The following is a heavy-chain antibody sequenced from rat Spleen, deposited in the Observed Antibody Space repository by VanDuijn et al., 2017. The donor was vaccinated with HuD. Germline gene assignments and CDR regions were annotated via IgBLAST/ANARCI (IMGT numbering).Heavy chain of an antibody. J-gene: IGHJ4*01. D-gene: IGHD1-6*01. CDR2: ISYDGSTT. Sequence: EVQLVESDGGLVQPGRSLKLSCAASGFTFSDYYMAWVRQTPTKGLEWVATISYDGSTTYYRDSVKGRFTISRDNAESTLYLRMDSLRSEATATYYCASLMYAPDYLGVMDVWGQGASVTVSS. V-gene: IGHV5-29*01. CDR1: GFTFSDYY. CDR3: ASLMYAPDYLGVMDV.